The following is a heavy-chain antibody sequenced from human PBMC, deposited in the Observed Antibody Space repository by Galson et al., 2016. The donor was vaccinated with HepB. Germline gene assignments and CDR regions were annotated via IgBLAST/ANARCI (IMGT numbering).Heavy chain of an antibody. Sequence: SLRLSCAASGFTFSSYAMHWVRQAPGKGLEWLAVIPYDGGNKYYADSVKGRFIVSRDNSKNTLYLQMNSLRPEDTAVYYCAQREYSSGLYWGQGTLVTVSS. CDR1: GFTFSSYA. D-gene: IGHD6-19*01. CDR2: IPYDGGNK. CDR3: AQREYSSGLY. V-gene: IGHV3-30-3*01. J-gene: IGHJ4*02.